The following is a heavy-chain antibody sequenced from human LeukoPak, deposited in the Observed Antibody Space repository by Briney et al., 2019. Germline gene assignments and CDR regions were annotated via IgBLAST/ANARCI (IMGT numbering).Heavy chain of an antibody. CDR3: ARDGNYYYYGMDV. CDR1: GGTFISYA. Sequence: SVKVSCKASGGTFISYAISWVRQAPGQGLEWMGGIIPIFGTANYAQKFQGRVTITADESTSTAYMELSSLRSEDTAVYYCARDGNYYYYGMDVWGQGTTVTVSS. D-gene: IGHD1-26*01. V-gene: IGHV1-69*01. J-gene: IGHJ6*02. CDR2: IIPIFGTA.